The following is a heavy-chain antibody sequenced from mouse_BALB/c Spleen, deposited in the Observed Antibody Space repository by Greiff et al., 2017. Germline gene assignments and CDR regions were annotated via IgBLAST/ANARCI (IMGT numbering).Heavy chain of an antibody. Sequence: EVQLQESGAELVRSGASVKLSCTASGFNIKDYYMHWVKQRPEQGLEWIGWIDPENGDTEYAPKFQGKATMTADTSSNTAYLQLSSLTSEDTAVYYCNAGGQGAYWGQGTLVTVSA. CDR2: IDPENGDT. CDR3: NAGGQGAY. J-gene: IGHJ3*01. CDR1: GFNIKDYY. V-gene: IGHV14-4*02. D-gene: IGHD3-3*01.